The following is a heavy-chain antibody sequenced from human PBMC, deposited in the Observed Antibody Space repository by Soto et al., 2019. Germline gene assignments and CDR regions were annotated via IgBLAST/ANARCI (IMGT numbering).Heavy chain of an antibody. CDR3: ARHLIVGSATSKFYYGMDV. J-gene: IGHJ6*02. CDR1: GDSISRYY. D-gene: IGHD1-26*01. V-gene: IGHV4-59*08. Sequence: PSETLSLTCTVSGDSISRYYWSWIRQPPGKELEWIGYMYHSGSANYNPSLKSRATMAVDTSKNQFSLNLNSVTAADTAVYYCARHLIVGSATSKFYYGMDVWGQGTTVTVSS. CDR2: MYHSGSA.